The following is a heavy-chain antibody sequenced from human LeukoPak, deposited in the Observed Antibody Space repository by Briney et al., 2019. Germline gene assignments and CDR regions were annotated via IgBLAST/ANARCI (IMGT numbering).Heavy chain of an antibody. V-gene: IGHV4-39*07. J-gene: IGHJ4*02. CDR3: ARADSDWYGFDY. CDR2: IYYSGNT. Sequence: SETLSLTCTVSGGSISRSPHYWGWARQPPGKGLEWIGDIYYSGNTYYNPSLKSRVTISVDTSKNQFSLKLSSVTAADTAVYYCARADSDWYGFDYWGQGTLVTVSS. D-gene: IGHD3-9*01. CDR1: GGSISRSPHY.